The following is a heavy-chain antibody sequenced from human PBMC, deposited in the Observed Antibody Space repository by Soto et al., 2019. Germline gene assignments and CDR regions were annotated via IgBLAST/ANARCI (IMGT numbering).Heavy chain of an antibody. CDR2: ISSGGNT. CDR3: ASRLIQTARDLMWELPI. V-gene: IGHV3-53*02. Sequence: EVQLVETGGGLIQPGGSLRLSCAASGFSVNSNYMTWVRQAPGKGLEWVSLISSGGNTYYADSVKGRFTISRDTSKNMLSLQMNSLRAEDTAVYYCASRLIQTARDLMWELPIWGHGTLVTVSS. D-gene: IGHD1-26*01. CDR1: GFSVNSNY. J-gene: IGHJ4*01.